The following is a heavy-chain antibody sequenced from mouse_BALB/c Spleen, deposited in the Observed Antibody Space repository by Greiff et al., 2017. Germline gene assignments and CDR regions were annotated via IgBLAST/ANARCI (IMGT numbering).Heavy chain of an antibody. J-gene: IGHJ2*01. CDR1: GFTFSSYG. D-gene: IGHD2-3*01. V-gene: IGHV5-6-3*01. CDR3: ARVLYDYFDY. Sequence: DVKLVESGGGLVQPGGSLKLSCAASGFTFSSYGMSWVRQTPDKRLELVATINSNGGSTYYPDSVKGRFTISRDNAKNTLYLQMSSLKSEDTAMYYCARVLYDYFDYWGQGTTLTVSS. CDR2: INSNGGST.